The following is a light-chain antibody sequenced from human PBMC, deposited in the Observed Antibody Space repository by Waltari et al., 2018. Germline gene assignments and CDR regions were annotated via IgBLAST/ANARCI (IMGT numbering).Light chain of an antibody. CDR1: QYISDS. Sequence: DIEMTQSPSSQSASVGDRVTITCRASQYISDSLAGYQQKPGKAPKLLLSAASRLKSGVPPRFSGSASGTVYTLTISSLQPDDFATYYCQQYYFTPYTFGQGTKLEIK. CDR2: AAS. CDR3: QQYYFTPYT. V-gene: IGKV1-NL1*01. J-gene: IGKJ2*01.